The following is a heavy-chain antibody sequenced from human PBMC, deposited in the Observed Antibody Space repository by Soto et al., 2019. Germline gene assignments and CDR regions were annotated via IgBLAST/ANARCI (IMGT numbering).Heavy chain of an antibody. CDR3: AKEAGSYYYYGMDF. J-gene: IGHJ6*04. V-gene: IGHV3-23*01. CDR1: GFTFSSYA. Sequence: GGSLRLSCAASGFTFSSYAMSWVRQGPGKGLEWVSAISGSGGSTYYADSVKGRFTISRDNSKNTLYLQMNSLRAEDTAVYYWAKEAGSYYYYGMDFWGKGTTVTVPS. CDR2: ISGSGGST. D-gene: IGHD3-10*01.